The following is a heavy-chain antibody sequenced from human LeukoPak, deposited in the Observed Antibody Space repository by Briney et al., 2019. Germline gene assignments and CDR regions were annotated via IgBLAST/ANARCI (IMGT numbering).Heavy chain of an antibody. CDR2: ISYDGSNK. CDR1: GFTFSSYA. Sequence: PGGSLRLSCAASGFTFSSYAMHWVRQAPGKGLEWVAVISYDGSNKYYADSVKGRFTISRDNSKNTLYLQMNSLRAEDTAVYYCARVPDSSGYYYSHDAFDIWGQGTMVTVSS. J-gene: IGHJ3*02. V-gene: IGHV3-30*04. CDR3: ARVPDSSGYYYSHDAFDI. D-gene: IGHD3-22*01.